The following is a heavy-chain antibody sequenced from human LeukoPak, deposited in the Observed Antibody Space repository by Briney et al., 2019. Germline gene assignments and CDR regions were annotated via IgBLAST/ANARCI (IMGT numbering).Heavy chain of an antibody. CDR1: GFTFSEYY. CDR3: AKGEYSRGYLFDY. J-gene: IGHJ4*02. Sequence: PGGSLRLSCAASGFTFSEYYMSWIRQAPGKGLEWVSYIRSSSSYTNYADSVKGRFTISRDNAKNSPYLQMNSLRAEDTAVYYCAKGEYSRGYLFDYWGQGTLVTVSS. CDR2: IRSSSSYT. D-gene: IGHD5-18*01. V-gene: IGHV3-11*06.